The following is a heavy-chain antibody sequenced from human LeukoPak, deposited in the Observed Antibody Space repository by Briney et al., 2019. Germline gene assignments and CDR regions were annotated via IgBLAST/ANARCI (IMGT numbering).Heavy chain of an antibody. CDR3: AKDGDQMSVTKLDY. J-gene: IGHJ4*02. D-gene: IGHD4-17*01. V-gene: IGHV3-23*01. Sequence: GGSLRLSCAASGFTFSSYDMSWVRQAPGKGLEWVSGISGTGGTTYYADSVKGRFTISRDNSKNTLYLEMNSLRAEDTAVYYCAKDGDQMSVTKLDYWGQGTLVTVSS. CDR1: GFTFSSYD. CDR2: ISGTGGTT.